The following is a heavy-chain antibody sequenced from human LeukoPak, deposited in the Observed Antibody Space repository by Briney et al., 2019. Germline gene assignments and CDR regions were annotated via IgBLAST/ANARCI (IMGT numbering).Heavy chain of an antibody. J-gene: IGHJ4*02. CDR1: GFIFSSYS. CDR2: ISATGNYI. Sequence: PGGSLSLSCAASGFIFSSYSMNWVRQAPGKGLEWVSSISATGNYIYYADSVKGRFTISRDNAKNSLYLQMNSLRAEDTAVYYCATARSGYTFDDWRQGTLVTVSS. V-gene: IGHV3-21*01. D-gene: IGHD5-18*01. CDR3: ATARSGYTFDD.